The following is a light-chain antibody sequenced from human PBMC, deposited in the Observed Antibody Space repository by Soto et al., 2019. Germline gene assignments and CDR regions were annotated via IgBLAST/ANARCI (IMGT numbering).Light chain of an antibody. J-gene: IGLJ2*01. CDR2: EVS. CDR1: SSDVGGYND. V-gene: IGLV2-14*01. Sequence: QSVLTQPASVSGSPGQSVTISCTGTSSDVGGYNDVSWYQQHPGKAPKLMFYEVSNPPSGVSSRFSGSTSGNTASLTIAGLYAEDAADYCCSSYTSISTILVFGGGTKLTVL. CDR3: SSYTSISTILV.